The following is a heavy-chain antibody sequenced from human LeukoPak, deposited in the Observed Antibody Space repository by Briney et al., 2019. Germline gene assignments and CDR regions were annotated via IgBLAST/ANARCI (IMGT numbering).Heavy chain of an antibody. CDR1: GGTFSSYA. D-gene: IGHD1-26*01. J-gene: IGHJ4*02. CDR2: IIPIFGTA. V-gene: IGHV1-69*05. Sequence: ASVKVSCKASGGTFSSYAISWVRQAPGQGLVWMGGIIPIFGTANYAQKLQGRVTMTTDTSTSTAYMELRSLRSDDTAVYYCARTSGSYFDYWGQGTLVTVSS. CDR3: ARTSGSYFDY.